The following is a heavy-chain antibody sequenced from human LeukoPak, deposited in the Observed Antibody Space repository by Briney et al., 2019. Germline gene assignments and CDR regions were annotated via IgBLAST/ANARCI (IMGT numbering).Heavy chain of an antibody. Sequence: ASVKVSCKASGYTFTGYYMHWVRQAPGQGLEWMGWINPNSGGTNYAQKFQGRVTMTRDTSISTAYMELSRLRSDDTAVYYCARDREGAYGDYFTTPYYFDYWGQGTLVTVSS. V-gene: IGHV1-2*02. D-gene: IGHD4-17*01. CDR3: ARDREGAYGDYFTTPYYFDY. CDR2: INPNSGGT. CDR1: GYTFTGYY. J-gene: IGHJ4*02.